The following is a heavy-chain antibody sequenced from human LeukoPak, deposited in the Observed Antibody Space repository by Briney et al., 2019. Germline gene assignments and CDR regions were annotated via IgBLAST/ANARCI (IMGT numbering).Heavy chain of an antibody. D-gene: IGHD6-13*01. Sequence: GGSLRLSCAASGFTFSSYWMSWVRQAPGKGLEWVANIKQDGSEKYYVDSVKGRFTISRDNAKNSLYPQMNSLRAEDTAVYYCARGIAAAAVSIQLWYYDYWGQGTLVTVSS. V-gene: IGHV3-7*01. CDR2: IKQDGSEK. CDR3: ARGIAAAAVSIQLWYYDY. CDR1: GFTFSSYW. J-gene: IGHJ4*02.